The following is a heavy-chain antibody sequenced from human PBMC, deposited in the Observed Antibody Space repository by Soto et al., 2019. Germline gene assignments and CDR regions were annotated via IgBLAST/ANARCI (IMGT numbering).Heavy chain of an antibody. V-gene: IGHV3-15*01. D-gene: IGHD3-9*01. Sequence: GGSLRLSCAVSGFTFSNAWMSWVRQAPGKGLEWVGRIKSKTDGGTTDYAAPVKGRFTISRDDSKNTLYLQMNSLKTEDTAVYYCTTDPRHYDILTGYSYYFDYWGQGTLVTVSS. CDR2: IKSKTDGGTT. CDR1: GFTFSNAW. J-gene: IGHJ4*02. CDR3: TTDPRHYDILTGYSYYFDY.